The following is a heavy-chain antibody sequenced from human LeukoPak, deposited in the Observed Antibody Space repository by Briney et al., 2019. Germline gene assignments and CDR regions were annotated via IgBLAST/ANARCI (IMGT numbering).Heavy chain of an antibody. D-gene: IGHD3-9*01. V-gene: IGHV3-23*01. CDR2: ITGSGGST. Sequence: GSLRLSSAASGFTFSSYAMSWVRPAPGKGKEWVSAITGSGGSTYYADSVKGRFTISRDNSKNTLYLQMNSLRGEDTAVYYCAKEGMYYDILTGYYNSGYFQHWGQGTLVTVSS. CDR1: GFTFSSYA. CDR3: AKEGMYYDILTGYYNSGYFQH. J-gene: IGHJ1*01.